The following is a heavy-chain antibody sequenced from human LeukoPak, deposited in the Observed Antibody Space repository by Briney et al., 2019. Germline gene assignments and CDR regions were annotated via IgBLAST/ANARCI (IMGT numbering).Heavy chain of an antibody. CDR2: ISSGSSYI. Sequence: GGSLRLSCAASGFTFSSYSMHCVRQAPGKGLEWVSSISSGSSYIYYADSVKGRFTISRDNAKNSLYLQMNSLRAEDTAVYYCARDPSIAAAAPWFDPWGQGTLVTVSS. D-gene: IGHD6-13*01. CDR1: GFTFSSYS. J-gene: IGHJ5*02. V-gene: IGHV3-21*01. CDR3: ARDPSIAAAAPWFDP.